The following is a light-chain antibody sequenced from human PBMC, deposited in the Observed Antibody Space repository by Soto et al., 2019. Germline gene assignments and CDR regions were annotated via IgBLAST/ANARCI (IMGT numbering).Light chain of an antibody. V-gene: IGKV3-20*01. CDR2: GAS. CDR1: QSVRSNS. J-gene: IGKJ1*01. Sequence: EIVLTQSPGTLSLSPGERATLSCRASQSVRSNSLAWFQQKPGQAPRLLIYGASNRATGIPDRFSGSGSGTDFTLTISRLEPEDFAVYYCQHYGSSPPGTFGQGTKVDIK. CDR3: QHYGSSPPGT.